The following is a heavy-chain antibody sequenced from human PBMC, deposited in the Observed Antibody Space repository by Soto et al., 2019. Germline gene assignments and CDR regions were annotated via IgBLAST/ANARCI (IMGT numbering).Heavy chain of an antibody. J-gene: IGHJ4*02. D-gene: IGHD1-20*01. Sequence: EVQLLESGGGLVQPGGSLRLSCAASGFTFSSYTMSWVRQAPGKGLEWISAVSGSGGGTYYAASVKGRFTISRDNSKDTLYLQMNNLRAEATAVYYCAKPPDYNWNDYWGQGTLVNVSS. CDR2: VSGSGGGT. CDR1: GFTFSSYT. V-gene: IGHV3-23*01. CDR3: AKPPDYNWNDY.